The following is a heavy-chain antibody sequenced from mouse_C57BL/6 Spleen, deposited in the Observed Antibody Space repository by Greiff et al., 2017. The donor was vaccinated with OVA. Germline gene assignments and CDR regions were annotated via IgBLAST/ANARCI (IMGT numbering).Heavy chain of an antibody. CDR3: AREGLYDYDWFAY. D-gene: IGHD2-4*01. CDR1: GYTFTSYW. Sequence: VQLQQSGAELVKPGASVKLSCKASGYTFTSYWMHWVKQRPGRGLEWIGRIDPNSGGTKYNEKFKSKATLTVDKPSSTAYMQLSSLTSEDSAVYYCAREGLYDYDWFAYWGQGTLVTVSA. J-gene: IGHJ3*01. CDR2: IDPNSGGT. V-gene: IGHV1-72*01.